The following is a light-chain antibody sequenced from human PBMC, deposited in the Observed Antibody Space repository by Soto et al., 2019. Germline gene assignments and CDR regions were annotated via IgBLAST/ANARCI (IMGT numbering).Light chain of an antibody. CDR1: SSNIGGNS. Sequence: QSVLTQPPSVSAAPGQKVTISCSGSSSNIGGNSVSWYQQLPGTAPKLLIYDDNKRPSGIPDRFSGSKSGTSATLGITGFETGDEADNYSGSWDSSLRTYVSRTGTKV. CDR3: GSWDSSLRTYV. V-gene: IGLV1-51*01. CDR2: DDN. J-gene: IGLJ1*01.